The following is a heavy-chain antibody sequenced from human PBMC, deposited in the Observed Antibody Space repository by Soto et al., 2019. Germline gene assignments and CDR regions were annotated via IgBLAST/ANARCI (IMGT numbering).Heavy chain of an antibody. CDR1: GGSFSGYY. CDR3: ARSGYDYYYYYGMDV. D-gene: IGHD5-12*01. CDR2: INHSGST. J-gene: IGHJ6*02. V-gene: IGHV4-34*01. Sequence: SETLSLTCAVYGGSFSGYYWSWIRQPPGKGLEWIGEINHSGSTNYNPSLKSRVTISVDTSKNQFSLKLSSVTAADTAVYYCARSGYDYYYYYGMDVWGQGTTVTVSS.